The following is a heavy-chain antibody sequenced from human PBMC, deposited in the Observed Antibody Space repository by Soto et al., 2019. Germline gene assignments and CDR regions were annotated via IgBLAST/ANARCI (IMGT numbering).Heavy chain of an antibody. D-gene: IGHD3-22*01. CDR3: ARQDYPARSGYASYDDFDI. CDR1: GGSISSSSYY. J-gene: IGHJ3*02. CDR2: IYYTGST. Sequence: QLQLQESAPGLVKPSETLFLTCTVSGGSISSSSYYCGWIRQPPGKGLEWIGSIYYTGSTYYNPSIKSRVTISVDTSKNQFSLKLTCVMAADTAGDYCARQDYPARSGYASYDDFDIWGQGTMVTVSS. V-gene: IGHV4-39*01.